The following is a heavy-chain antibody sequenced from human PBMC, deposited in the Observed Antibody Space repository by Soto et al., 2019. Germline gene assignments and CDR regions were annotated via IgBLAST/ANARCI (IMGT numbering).Heavy chain of an antibody. J-gene: IGHJ1*01. CDR3: ARDRVESGYPEYFQH. CDR2: IYSGGST. D-gene: IGHD3-22*01. CDR1: GFTVSSNY. Sequence: EVQLVESGGGLIQPGGSLRLSCAASGFTVSSNYMSWVRQAPGKGLEWVSVIYSGGSTYYADSVKGRFTISRDNSKNTLYLQRNSLRAEDPAVYYCARDRVESGYPEYFQHWGQGTRVTVSS. V-gene: IGHV3-53*01.